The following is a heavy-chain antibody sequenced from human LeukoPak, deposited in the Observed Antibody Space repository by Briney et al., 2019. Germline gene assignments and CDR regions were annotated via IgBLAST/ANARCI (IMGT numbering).Heavy chain of an antibody. Sequence: SETLSLTCTVSGGSISSYYWSWIRQPPGKGLEWIGYIYYSGSTNYNPSLKSRVTISVDTSKNQFSLKLSSVTAADTAVYYCAREVPLYNIVVVVAATPVRYFDYWGQGTLVTVSS. D-gene: IGHD2-15*01. CDR2: IYYSGST. J-gene: IGHJ4*02. CDR1: GGSISSYY. CDR3: AREVPLYNIVVVVAATPVRYFDY. V-gene: IGHV4-59*01.